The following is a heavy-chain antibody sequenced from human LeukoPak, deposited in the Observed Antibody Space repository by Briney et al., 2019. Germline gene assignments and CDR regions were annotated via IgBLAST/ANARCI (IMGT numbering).Heavy chain of an antibody. V-gene: IGHV1-69*05. J-gene: IGHJ6*03. CDR3: ARGGYSYGYYYMDV. CDR2: IIPIFGTA. D-gene: IGHD5-18*01. CDR1: GGTLSSYA. Sequence: SVKVSCKASGGTLSSYAISWVRQTPGQGLEWMGGIIPIFGTANYAQKFQGRVTITTDETTSTAYMELSSLRSEDTAVYYCARGGYSYGYYYMDVWGKGTTVTVSS.